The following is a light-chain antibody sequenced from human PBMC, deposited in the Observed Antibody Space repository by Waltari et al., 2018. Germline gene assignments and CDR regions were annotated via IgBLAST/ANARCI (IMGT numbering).Light chain of an antibody. V-gene: IGLV2-14*03. CDR3: TSYRRGSALGV. CDR1: SSDVGDYNY. CDR2: DVT. J-gene: IGLJ2*01. Sequence: QSALTQPASVSGSPGQSITISCTGTSSDVGDYNYVSWYQQHQGKAPKLMIYDVTNRPSGVSNRFSGSKSGSTASLTISGLQADDEADYYCTSYRRGSALGVFGGGTSLTVL.